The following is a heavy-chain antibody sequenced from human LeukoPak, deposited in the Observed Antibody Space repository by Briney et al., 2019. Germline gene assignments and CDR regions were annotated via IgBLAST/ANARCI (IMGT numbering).Heavy chain of an antibody. J-gene: IGHJ3*02. CDR1: GGTFSSYA. CDR2: IIPIFDTA. V-gene: IGHV1-69*13. D-gene: IGHD5-24*01. CDR3: ARDPQWRDGSPKDAFDI. Sequence: GASVKVSCKASGGTFSSYAISWVRQAPGQGLEWMGGIIPIFDTANYAQKFQGRVTITADESTSTAYMELSSLRSEDTAVYYCARDPQWRDGSPKDAFDIWGQGTMVTVSS.